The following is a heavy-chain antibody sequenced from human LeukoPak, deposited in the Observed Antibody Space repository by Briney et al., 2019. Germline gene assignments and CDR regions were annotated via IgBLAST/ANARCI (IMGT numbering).Heavy chain of an antibody. V-gene: IGHV1-2*02. Sequence: ASVKVSCKASGYTFTGYYMHWVRQAPGQGLEWMGWINPNSGGTNYAQKFQGRVTMTRDTSISTAYMELSRLRSDDTAVYYCARAAFRGYSYGYFDYWGQGTLVTVSS. CDR1: GYTFTGYY. CDR2: INPNSGGT. D-gene: IGHD5-18*01. CDR3: ARAAFRGYSYGYFDY. J-gene: IGHJ4*02.